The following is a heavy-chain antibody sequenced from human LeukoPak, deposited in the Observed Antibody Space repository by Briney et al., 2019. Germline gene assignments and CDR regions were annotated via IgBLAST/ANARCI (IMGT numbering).Heavy chain of an antibody. CDR1: GFTFTSYS. V-gene: IGHV3-48*01. J-gene: IGHJ5*02. CDR2: ITTISSTI. CDR3: ARTYYDSSEGDNWFDP. D-gene: IGHD3-22*01. Sequence: GGSLRLSRAASGFTFTSYSMNWVRQAPGKGLEWVSYITTISSTINYADSVKGRFTISRDNAKNSLYLQMNSLRAEDTAVYYCARTYYDSSEGDNWFDPWGEGNPVTVSS.